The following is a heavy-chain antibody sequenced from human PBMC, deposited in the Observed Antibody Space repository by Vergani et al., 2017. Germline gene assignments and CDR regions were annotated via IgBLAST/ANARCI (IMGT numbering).Heavy chain of an antibody. Sequence: QLQLQESGSGLVKPSQTLYLNCAASGGSISSGAFSWGWIRQPPGRGLQWIGHIFQSGSPDYNASLKSRVNISLDKSKNHFSLSLSSVTAADTAVYYCVRQDNVVRETDYFDYWGQGILVTVSS. J-gene: IGHJ4*02. CDR3: VRQDNVVRETDYFDY. CDR2: IFQSGSP. CDR1: GGSISSGAFS. V-gene: IGHV4-30-2*01. D-gene: IGHD3-10*01.